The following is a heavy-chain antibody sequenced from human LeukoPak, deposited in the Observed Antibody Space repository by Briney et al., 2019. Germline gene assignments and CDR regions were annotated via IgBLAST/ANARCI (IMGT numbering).Heavy chain of an antibody. J-gene: IGHJ5*02. CDR3: ATIPRGYQPRGWFDP. Sequence: GESLKISCKGSGYSFTSYWIGWVRQMPGKGLEWMGIIYPGDSDTRYSPSFQGQVTISADKSISTAYLQWSSLKASDTAMYYCATIPRGYQPRGWFDPWGQGTLVTVSS. CDR2: IYPGDSDT. D-gene: IGHD2-2*01. V-gene: IGHV5-51*01. CDR1: GYSFTSYW.